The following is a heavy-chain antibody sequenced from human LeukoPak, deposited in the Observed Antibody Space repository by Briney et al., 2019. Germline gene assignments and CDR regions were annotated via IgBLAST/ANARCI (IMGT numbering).Heavy chain of an antibody. V-gene: IGHV3-23*01. CDR2: ISGSGGST. D-gene: IGHD7-27*01. CDR1: GFTFSSYA. J-gene: IGHJ4*02. CDR3: AKALGY. Sequence: RSGGSLRLSCAASGFTFSSYAMSWVRQAPGKGLEWVSAISGSGGSTYYADSVKGRFTISRANTKQTLYLQMNSLRAEETAVYYCAKALGYWGQGTLVTVPS.